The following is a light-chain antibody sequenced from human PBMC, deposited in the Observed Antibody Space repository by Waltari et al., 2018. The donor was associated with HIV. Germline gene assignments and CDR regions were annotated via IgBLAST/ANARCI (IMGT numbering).Light chain of an antibody. V-gene: IGLV2-14*01. J-gene: IGLJ1*01. CDR3: SSYTSSSPFYV. CDR2: EVS. CDR1: SSDGGGYNF. Sequence: QFALTPPASVSGAPGKSVPISCPGNSSDGGGYNFVSWYQPHPGKTPKLMIYEVSNRPSGVSNRFSGSKSGNTASLTISGLQAEDEADYYCSSYTSSSPFYVFGTGTKVTVL.